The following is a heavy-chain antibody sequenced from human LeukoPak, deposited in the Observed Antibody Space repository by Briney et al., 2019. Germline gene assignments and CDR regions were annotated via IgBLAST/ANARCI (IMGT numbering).Heavy chain of an antibody. J-gene: IGHJ3*02. CDR3: ATKAWGSGAFDI. CDR1: GGSISSYY. Sequence: SETLSLTCAVSGGSISSYYWNWIRQPPGKGLEWIGYISNSGSTSCNPSLKSRVTISVDTSKNQFSLKLNSVTAADTAVYYCATKAWGSGAFDIWGQGTMVTVSS. D-gene: IGHD7-27*01. CDR2: ISNSGST. V-gene: IGHV4-59*01.